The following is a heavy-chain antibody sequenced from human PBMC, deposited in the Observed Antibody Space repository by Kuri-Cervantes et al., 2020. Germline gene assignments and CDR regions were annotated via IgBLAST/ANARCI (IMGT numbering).Heavy chain of an antibody. V-gene: IGHV3-30-3*01. D-gene: IGHD6-6*01. J-gene: IGHJ4*02. CDR3: ARIGYSSSSCDY. Sequence: GESLKISCAASGFTFSSYAMHWVRQAPGKGLEWVAVISYDGSNKYYADSVKGRFTISRDNAKNSLSLQMNSLRAEDTAIYFCARIGYSSSSCDYWGQGTLVTVSS. CDR2: ISYDGSNK. CDR1: GFTFSSYA.